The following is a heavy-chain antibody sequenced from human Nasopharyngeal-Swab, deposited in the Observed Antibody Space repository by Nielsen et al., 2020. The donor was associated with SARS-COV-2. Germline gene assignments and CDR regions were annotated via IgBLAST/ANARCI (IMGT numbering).Heavy chain of an antibody. CDR3: ARVMVVVPDAFDI. Sequence: SETLSLTCTVSGGSISSYYWSWIRQPPGKGLEWIGYIYYSGSTNYNPSLKSRVTISVDTSKNQFSLKLSSVTAADTAVYYCARVMVVVPDAFDIWGQGTMVTVPS. V-gene: IGHV4-59*01. CDR1: GGSISSYY. D-gene: IGHD2-15*01. CDR2: IYYSGST. J-gene: IGHJ3*02.